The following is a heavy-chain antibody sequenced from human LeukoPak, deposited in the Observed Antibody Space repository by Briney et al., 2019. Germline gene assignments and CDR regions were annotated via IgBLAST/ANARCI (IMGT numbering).Heavy chain of an antibody. CDR2: IYYSGST. V-gene: IGHV4-31*03. CDR1: GGSISSGGYY. D-gene: IGHD1-1*01. Sequence: PQTLSLTCTVSGGSISSGGYYWSWIRQHPGKGLEWIGYIYYSGSTYYNPSLKSRVTISVDTSKNQFSLKLSSVTAADTAVYYCARAGIGYGRTGFDYWGQGTLVTVSS. CDR3: ARAGIGYGRTGFDY. J-gene: IGHJ4*02.